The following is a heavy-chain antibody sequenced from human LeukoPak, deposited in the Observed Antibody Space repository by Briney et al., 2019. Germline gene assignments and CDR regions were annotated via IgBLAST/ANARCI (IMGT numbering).Heavy chain of an antibody. Sequence: ASVKVSCKASGCTFTSYAINWVRQATGQGLEWMGWMNPNSGKTDYAQKFQGRVTMTRNTSISTAYMELSSLRSEDTAVYYCARYSSSWLRAAFDIWGEGTMVTVSS. CDR2: MNPNSGKT. V-gene: IGHV1-8*01. CDR3: ARYSSSWLRAAFDI. J-gene: IGHJ3*02. CDR1: GCTFTSYA. D-gene: IGHD6-13*01.